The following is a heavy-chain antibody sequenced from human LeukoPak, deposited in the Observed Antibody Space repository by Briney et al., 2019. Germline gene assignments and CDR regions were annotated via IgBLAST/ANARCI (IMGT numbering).Heavy chain of an antibody. D-gene: IGHD2-2*01. V-gene: IGHV3-9*01. CDR2: ISWNSGSI. CDR3: AKDSSSTTRGGLSYYYGMDV. J-gene: IGHJ6*02. Sequence: GRSLRLSCAASGFTFDDYAMHWVRQAPGKGPEWVSGISWNSGSIGYADSVKGRFTISRDNAKNSLYLQMNSLRAEDTALYYCAKDSSSTTRGGLSYYYGMDVWGQGTTVTVSS. CDR1: GFTFDDYA.